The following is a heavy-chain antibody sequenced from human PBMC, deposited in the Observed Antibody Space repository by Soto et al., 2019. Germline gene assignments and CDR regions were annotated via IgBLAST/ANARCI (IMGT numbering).Heavy chain of an antibody. V-gene: IGHV3-23*01. CDR1: GFTFSSYA. D-gene: IGHD3-3*02. J-gene: IGHJ2*01. CDR3: AKDLSFATDPLYFDL. CDR2: ISGSGGST. Sequence: EVQLLESGGGLVQPGGSLRLSCAASGFTFSSYAMRWVRQAPGKGLEWVSAISGSGGSTYYADSVKGRFTISSDNSKNTLSRQMTSLRAEATAVYYCAKDLSFATDPLYFDLWGRGTLVTVSS.